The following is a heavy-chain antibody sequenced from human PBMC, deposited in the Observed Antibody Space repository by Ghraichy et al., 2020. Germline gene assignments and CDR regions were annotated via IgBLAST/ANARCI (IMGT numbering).Heavy chain of an antibody. D-gene: IGHD5-24*01. V-gene: IGHV1-18*01. CDR3: ARGINYFDP. CDR1: GYTFMNYG. J-gene: IGHJ5*02. Sequence: ASMKVSCKASGYTFMNYGISWVRQAPGQGLEWLGWITTKSGNTQYGWKFQDRVTMTTDTSTSTAYMELRSLRSDDTAVYYCARGINYFDPWGQGTLVTVSS. CDR2: ITTKSGNT.